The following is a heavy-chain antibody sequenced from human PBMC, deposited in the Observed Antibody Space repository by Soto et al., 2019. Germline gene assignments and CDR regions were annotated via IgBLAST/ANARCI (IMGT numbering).Heavy chain of an antibody. Sequence: EVQLVESGGGLVKPGGSLRLSCAASGFTFSSYSMNWVRQAPGKGLEWVSSISSSSSYIYYADSVKGRFTISRDNAKNSLYLQMNSLRAEDTAVYYCATRVGAAYDSSSYLGYWGQGTLVTVSS. D-gene: IGHD3-22*01. CDR3: ATRVGAAYDSSSYLGY. CDR2: ISSSSSYI. V-gene: IGHV3-21*01. CDR1: GFTFSSYS. J-gene: IGHJ4*02.